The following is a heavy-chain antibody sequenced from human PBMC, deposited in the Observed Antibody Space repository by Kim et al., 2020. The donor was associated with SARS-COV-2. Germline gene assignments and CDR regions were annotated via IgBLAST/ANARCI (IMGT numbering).Heavy chain of an antibody. J-gene: IGHJ4*02. CDR3: ARDGWELLLAPPLDY. Sequence: GGSLRLSCAASGFTFSSYAMHWVRQAPGKGLEWVAVISYDGSNKYYADSVKGRFTISRDNSKNTLYLQMNSLRAEDTAVYYCARDGWELLLAPPLDYWGQGTLVTVSS. D-gene: IGHD1-26*01. V-gene: IGHV3-30-3*01. CDR2: ISYDGSNK. CDR1: GFTFSSYA.